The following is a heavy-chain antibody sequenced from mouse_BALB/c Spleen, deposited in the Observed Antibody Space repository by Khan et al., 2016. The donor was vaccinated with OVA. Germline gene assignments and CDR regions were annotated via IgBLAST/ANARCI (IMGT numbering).Heavy chain of an antibody. CDR2: ISYSGVT. CDR3: ARGNYYGYYVDY. J-gene: IGHJ2*01. Sequence: VQLKQSGPGLVKPSQSLSLTCTVTGYSITSGYAWNWIRQFPGNKLEWMGYISYSGVTSYTPSLKSRISITRDTSKNQFFLTLNSVTTEDTATYCCARGNYYGYYVDYGGQGTTLTVSS. D-gene: IGHD1-1*01. V-gene: IGHV3-2*02. CDR1: GYSITSGYA.